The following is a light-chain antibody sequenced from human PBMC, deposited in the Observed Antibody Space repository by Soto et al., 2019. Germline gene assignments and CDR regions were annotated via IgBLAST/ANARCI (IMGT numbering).Light chain of an antibody. J-gene: IGLJ1*01. Sequence: QSALTQPASVSGSPGQSITISCTGTSSDVGAYNSVSWYQQHPGKAPKLIIYDVSTRPSGISDRFSGSKSGNTASLTISGLQAEDEYDYYCSSYTTSVTYVFGTGTKVTVL. CDR1: SSDVGAYNS. CDR2: DVS. CDR3: SSYTTSVTYV. V-gene: IGLV2-14*01.